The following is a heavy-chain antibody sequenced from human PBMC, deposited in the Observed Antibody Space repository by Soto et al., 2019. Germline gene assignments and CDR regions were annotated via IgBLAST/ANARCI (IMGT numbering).Heavy chain of an antibody. CDR3: ARGESVVGDY. CDR2: IYYSGST. D-gene: IGHD2-15*01. Sequence: SETLSLTCTVSGGSIRSSYGSWIRQPPGRGLEWIGYIYYSGSTNYNPSLKSRVTITRDTSASTAYMELSSLRSEDTAVYYCARGESVVGDYWGQGTLVTVSS. J-gene: IGHJ4*02. CDR1: GGSIRSSY. V-gene: IGHV4-59*01.